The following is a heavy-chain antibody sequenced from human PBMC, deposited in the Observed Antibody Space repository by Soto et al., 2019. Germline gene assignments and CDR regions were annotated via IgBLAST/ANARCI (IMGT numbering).Heavy chain of an antibody. V-gene: IGHV1-18*01. Sequence: QVQLVQSGAEVKKPGASVKVSCKASGYTFTSYGISWVRQAPGQGLEWMGWINAYNGNKNYALKLQGRVTMTTETSTSTAYMELRSLRSDDTAVFYCARDPVAGTYFDYWGQGTLVTVSS. CDR3: ARDPVAGTYFDY. CDR2: INAYNGNK. J-gene: IGHJ4*02. CDR1: GYTFTSYG. D-gene: IGHD6-19*01.